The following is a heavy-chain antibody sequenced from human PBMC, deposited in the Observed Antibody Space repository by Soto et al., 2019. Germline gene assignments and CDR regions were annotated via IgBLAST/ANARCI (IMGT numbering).Heavy chain of an antibody. D-gene: IGHD2-15*01. CDR2: VDHGEST. CDR1: GGPFSGCC. CDR3: ARDMGCSGGSCYRVLFDY. V-gene: IGHV4-34*01. J-gene: IGHJ4*02. Sequence: SETLSLTCAFSGGPFSGCCCCWIRLLPGTGQERIGVVDHGESTNYYPSLKIRVTTSVDTSKNQFSLKLSSVTAADTAVYYCARDMGCSGGSCYRVLFDYWGQGTLVTVSS.